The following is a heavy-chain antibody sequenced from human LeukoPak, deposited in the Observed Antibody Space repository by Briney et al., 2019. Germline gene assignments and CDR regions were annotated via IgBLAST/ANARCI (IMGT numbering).Heavy chain of an antibody. D-gene: IGHD3-3*01. Sequence: GGSLRLSCAASGFTFSSYGMHWVRQAPGKGLEWVAVISYDGSNKYYADSVKGRFTISRDNSKNTLYLQMNSLRAEDAAVYYCAARTILFDYWGQGTLVTVSS. J-gene: IGHJ4*02. CDR3: AARTILFDY. V-gene: IGHV3-30*03. CDR2: ISYDGSNK. CDR1: GFTFSSYG.